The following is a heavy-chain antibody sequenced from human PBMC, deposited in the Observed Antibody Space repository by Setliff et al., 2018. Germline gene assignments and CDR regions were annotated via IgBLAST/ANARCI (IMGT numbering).Heavy chain of an antibody. J-gene: IGHJ4*02. CDR3: AHIAGGGNSPRHDY. Sequence: SGPTLVNPTQTLTLTCTFSGFSLSTSLVGVGWIRQPPGKALEWLALIYWNDEKRYSPSLKSRLTITKDTSKNQVVLTMTNMDLVDTATYYCAHIAGGGNSPRHDYWGQGTLVTVSS. CDR1: GFSLSTSLVG. D-gene: IGHD2-21*01. CDR2: IYWNDEK. V-gene: IGHV2-5*01.